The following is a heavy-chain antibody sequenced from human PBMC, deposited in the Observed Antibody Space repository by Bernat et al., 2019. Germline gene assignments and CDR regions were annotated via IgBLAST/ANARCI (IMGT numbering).Heavy chain of an antibody. V-gene: IGHV4-4*02. D-gene: IGHD3-22*01. CDR1: GGSISSSNW. Sequence: QVQLQESGPGLVKPSGTLSLTCAVSGGSISSSNWWSWVRQPPGKGLEWIGEIYHSGSTNYNPSLKSRVTISVDKSKNQFSLKLSSVTAADMAVYYCASLKGTTYYYDSSGYYSSVSLDDWGQGTLVTVSS. J-gene: IGHJ4*02. CDR2: IYHSGST. CDR3: ASLKGTTYYYDSSGYYSSVSLDD.